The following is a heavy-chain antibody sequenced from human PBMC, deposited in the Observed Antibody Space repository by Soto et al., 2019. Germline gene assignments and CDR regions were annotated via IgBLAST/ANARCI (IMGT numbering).Heavy chain of an antibody. V-gene: IGHV4-34*01. CDR1: GGSFSGYY. J-gene: IGHJ3*02. D-gene: IGHD6-13*01. CDR3: ARERGGEAAADDAFDI. CDR2: INHSGST. Sequence: KSSETLSLTCAVYGGSFSGYYWSWIRQPPGKGLEWIGEINHSGSTNYNPSLKSRVTISVDTSKNQFSLKLSSVTAADTAVYYCARERGGEAAADDAFDIWGQGTMVTVSS.